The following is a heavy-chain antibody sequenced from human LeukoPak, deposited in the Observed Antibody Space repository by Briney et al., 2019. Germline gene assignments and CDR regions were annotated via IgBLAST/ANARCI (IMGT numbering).Heavy chain of an antibody. Sequence: GGSLRLSCTGSGFPFNMFGIHWVRQAPGQGLDWVSGLSRGGGSTNYADSVKGRFTISRDNAKNSLYLQMNSLRAEDTAVYYCASLHHYYYYMDVWGKGTTVTVSS. CDR3: ASLHHYYYYMDV. J-gene: IGHJ6*03. V-gene: IGHV3-23*01. CDR1: GFPFNMFG. CDR2: LSRGGGST.